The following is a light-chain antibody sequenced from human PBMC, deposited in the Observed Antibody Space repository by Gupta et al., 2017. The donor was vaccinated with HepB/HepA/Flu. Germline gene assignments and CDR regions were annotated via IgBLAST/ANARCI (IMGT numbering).Light chain of an antibody. CDR3: GTWDNSLSAGV. CDR1: SSNIGQNF. Sequence: QSVLTLPPSVSAAPGQKLTISCSGSSSNIGQNFISWYQQLPGTAPKLLIYENIKRPSGIPDRFSGSKSGTSATLGITGLRTGDEADYYCGTWDNSLSAGVFGGGTKLTVL. CDR2: ENI. J-gene: IGLJ2*01. V-gene: IGLV1-51*02.